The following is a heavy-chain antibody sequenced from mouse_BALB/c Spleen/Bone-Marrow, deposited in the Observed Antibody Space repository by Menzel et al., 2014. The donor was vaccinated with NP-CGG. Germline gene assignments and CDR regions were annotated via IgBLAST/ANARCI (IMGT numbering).Heavy chain of an antibody. D-gene: IGHD2-3*01. CDR2: ISCYNGAT. Sequence: LVKTGASVKISCKASGYSFTGYYMHWVKQSHGKSLEWIGYISCYNGATSYNQKFKGKATFTVDTSSSXAYMXFNSLTSEDSAVYYCARGDGYYVDFDYWGQGTTLTVSS. CDR3: ARGDGYYVDFDY. CDR1: GYSFTGYY. J-gene: IGHJ2*01. V-gene: IGHV1S34*01.